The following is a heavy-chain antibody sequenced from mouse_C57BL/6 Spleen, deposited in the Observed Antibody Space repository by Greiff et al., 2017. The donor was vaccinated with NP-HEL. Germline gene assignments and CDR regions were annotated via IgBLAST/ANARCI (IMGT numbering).Heavy chain of an antibody. V-gene: IGHV1-80*01. J-gene: IGHJ2*01. CDR2: IYPGDGDT. CDR1: GYAFSSYW. CDR3: ASGGPYGTIDY. Sequence: VQLQQSGAELVKPGASVKISCKASGYAFSSYWMNWVKQRPGKGLEWIGQIYPGDGDTNYNGKFKGKATLTADKSSSTAYMQLSSLTSEDSAVYFGASGGPYGTIDYWGQGTTLTVSS. D-gene: IGHD2-1*01.